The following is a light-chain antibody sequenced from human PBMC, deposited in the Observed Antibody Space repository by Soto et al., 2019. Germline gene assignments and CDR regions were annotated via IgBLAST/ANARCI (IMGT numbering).Light chain of an antibody. CDR3: AAWDDGLDGVL. CDR2: NNN. V-gene: IGLV1-44*01. Sequence: QSVLTQTPSASGTPGQRVTISCSGSSSNIGSNTVNWYQKLPETAPKLLISNNNQRPSGVPDRFSGSKSGTSASLAISGLQSEDETDYYCAAWDDGLDGVLFGGGTKVTVL. J-gene: IGLJ3*02. CDR1: SSNIGSNT.